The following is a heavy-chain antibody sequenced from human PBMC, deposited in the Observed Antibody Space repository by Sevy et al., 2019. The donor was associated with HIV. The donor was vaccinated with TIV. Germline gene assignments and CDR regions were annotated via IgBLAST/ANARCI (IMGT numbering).Heavy chain of an antibody. J-gene: IGHJ3*02. D-gene: IGHD2-15*01. CDR1: GFTFSSYN. Sequence: GGSLRLSCAASGFTFSSYNMNWVRQAPGKGLKWVSYISSSSTDIYYTDSVKGRFTISRDNAKKSLYLQMNSLRAEDTAVYYCARDVVVGATYVFDIWGQGTMVTVSS. CDR3: ARDVVVGATYVFDI. CDR2: ISSSSTDI. V-gene: IGHV3-21*01.